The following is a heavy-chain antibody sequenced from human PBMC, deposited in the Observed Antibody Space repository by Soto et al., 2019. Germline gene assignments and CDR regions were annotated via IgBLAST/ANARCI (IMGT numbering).Heavy chain of an antibody. V-gene: IGHV1-46*01. J-gene: IGHJ3*01. Sequence: ASVKVSCKASGYTFFKYFIHWVRQAPGRGLEWIGIINPSRGSATYGPIFQGRVSLTTDMSTSTVYMELSSLRSEDTAIYYCARPLIGNTIDLWGQGTSVTVSS. CDR1: GYTFFKYF. D-gene: IGHD1-7*01. CDR3: ARPLIGNTIDL. CDR2: INPSRGSA.